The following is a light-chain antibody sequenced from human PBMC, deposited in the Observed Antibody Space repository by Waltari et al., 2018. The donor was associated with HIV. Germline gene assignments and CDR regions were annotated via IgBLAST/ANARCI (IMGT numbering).Light chain of an antibody. CDR1: TITYNS. V-gene: IGLV2-14*03. J-gene: IGLJ2*01. CDR3: SSYTTSGSVL. CDR2: EDT. Sequence: QSALRQPASVSGSPEQSVPISSTGPTITYNSVSCYQQHPGNAPTRMIFEDTSRPSGVSNRFSGSKSGNTASLTISGLQVEDEADYYCSSYTTSGSVLFGGGTNLTVL.